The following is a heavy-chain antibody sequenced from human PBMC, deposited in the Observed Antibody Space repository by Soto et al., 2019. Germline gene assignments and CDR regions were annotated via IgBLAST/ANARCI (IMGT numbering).Heavy chain of an antibody. CDR1: GFSISTSGLG. CDR2: IYWDDDK. J-gene: IGHJ4*02. D-gene: IGHD2-8*02. CDR3: AHIWSRGCFDY. V-gene: IGHV2-5*02. Sequence: QITLKEYGPTLVKPTQTLTLTCTFSGFSISTSGLGVGWIRQPPGKALEELALIYWDDDKRYSPSLKRRHTITKDTSKKQVVHTMTTMDPVDTATYYCAHIWSRGCFDYWCQGTLVTVSS.